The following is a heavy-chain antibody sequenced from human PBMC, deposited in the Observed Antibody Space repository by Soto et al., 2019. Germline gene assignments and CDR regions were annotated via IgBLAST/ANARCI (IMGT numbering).Heavy chain of an antibody. CDR2: ISTSSGYI. V-gene: IGHV3-21*01. CDR3: ARAYWSGYYTGPGSFGGMDV. Sequence: EVQLVESGGGLVKPGGSLRLSCAASGFTFSTYSMNWVRQAPGKGLEWVASISTSSGYIYYADSVKGRLTISRDNGKNSLFLQMNSLRAEDTAVYYCARAYWSGYYTGPGSFGGMDVWGQGTTVTVSS. J-gene: IGHJ6*02. CDR1: GFTFSTYS. D-gene: IGHD3-3*01.